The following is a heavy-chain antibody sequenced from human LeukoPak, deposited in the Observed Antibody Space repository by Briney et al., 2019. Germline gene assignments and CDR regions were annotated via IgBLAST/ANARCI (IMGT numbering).Heavy chain of an antibody. D-gene: IGHD5-24*01. CDR2: IYTSGST. V-gene: IGHV4-61*02. CDR1: GGSISTGDYY. J-gene: IGHJ4*02. Sequence: PSETLSLTCTVSGGSISTGDYYWSWIRQPAGKGLEWIGRIYTSGSTDYNPSLKSRVTILVDTSKNQFSLKLSSVTAADTAVYYCARDNLDRDGYNLGDYWGQGTLVTVSS. CDR3: ARDNLDRDGYNLGDY.